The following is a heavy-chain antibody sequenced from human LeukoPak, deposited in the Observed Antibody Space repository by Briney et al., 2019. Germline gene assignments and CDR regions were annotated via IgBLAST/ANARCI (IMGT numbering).Heavy chain of an antibody. Sequence: SVKVSCKASGGTFSSYAISWVRQAPGQGLEWMVVIIPIFGTANYAQKFQGRVTITTDESTSTAYMELSSLRSEDTAVYYCARGGSYYYHYYMDVWGKGTTVTVSS. CDR1: GGTFSSYA. J-gene: IGHJ6*03. D-gene: IGHD6-13*01. CDR2: IIPIFGTA. CDR3: ARGGSYYYHYYMDV. V-gene: IGHV1-69*05.